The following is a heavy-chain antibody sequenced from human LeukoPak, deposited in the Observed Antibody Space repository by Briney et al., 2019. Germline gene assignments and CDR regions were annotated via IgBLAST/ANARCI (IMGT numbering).Heavy chain of an antibody. V-gene: IGHV3-7*03. D-gene: IGHD3-22*01. CDR3: ARRAGDYSHPYDY. J-gene: IGHJ4*02. CDR2: IKQDGSEK. Sequence: GGSLGLSCAASGFTFSSYWMSWVRQAPGKGLEWVANIKQDGSEKYYVDSVKGRFTISRDNAKNSLYLQMNSLRAEDTAVYYCARRAGDYSHPYDYWGQGTLVTVS. CDR1: GFTFSSYW.